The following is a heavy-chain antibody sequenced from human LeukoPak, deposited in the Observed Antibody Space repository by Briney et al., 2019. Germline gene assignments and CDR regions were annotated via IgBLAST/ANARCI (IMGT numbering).Heavy chain of an antibody. CDR2: INHSGST. CDR1: GGSFSGYY. CDR3: ARGHTPPSAFDV. Sequence: SETLSLTCAVYGGSFSGYYWSWIRQPPGKGLEWIGEINHSGSTNYNPSLKSRVTISVDTSKNQFSLKLTSVTAADTAVYYCARGHTPPSAFDVWGQGTLVTVSS. J-gene: IGHJ3*01. V-gene: IGHV4-34*01.